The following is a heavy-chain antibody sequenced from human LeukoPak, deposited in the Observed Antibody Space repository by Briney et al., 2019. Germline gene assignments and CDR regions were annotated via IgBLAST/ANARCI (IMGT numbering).Heavy chain of an antibody. CDR3: ARDLTGFGVSDYFDY. D-gene: IGHD3-16*01. J-gene: IGHJ4*02. V-gene: IGHV1-69*05. Sequence: ASVKVSCMSSGGTFSSYAISWVRQAPGQGLEWMGGILPIFGTANYAQKFQGRVTITTDESTSTAYMELSSLRSEDTAVYYCARDLTGFGVSDYFDYWGQGTLVTVSS. CDR1: GGTFSSYA. CDR2: ILPIFGTA.